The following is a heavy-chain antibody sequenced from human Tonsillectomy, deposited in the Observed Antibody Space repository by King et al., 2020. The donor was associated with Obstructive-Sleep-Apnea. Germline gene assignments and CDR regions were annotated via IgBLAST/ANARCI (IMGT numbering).Heavy chain of an antibody. D-gene: IGHD6-19*01. J-gene: IGHJ4*02. CDR3: AREPSSGWFLWDY. Sequence: VQLVQSGGGVVQPGRSLRLSCAASGFTFTTYALHWVRQAPGKGLEWVAVVSYDGTNTYYADSVRGRFTISRDISKRTLDLEMNSLRIEDTALYFCAREPSSGWFLWDYWGQGILVTVSS. V-gene: IGHV3-30*04. CDR2: VSYDGTNT. CDR1: GFTFTTYA.